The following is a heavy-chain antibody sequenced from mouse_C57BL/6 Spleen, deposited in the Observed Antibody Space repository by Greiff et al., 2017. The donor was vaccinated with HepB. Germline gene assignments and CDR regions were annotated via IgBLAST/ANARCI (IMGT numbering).Heavy chain of an antibody. CDR2: INPNNGGT. J-gene: IGHJ4*01. CDR1: GYTFTDYN. Sequence: VHVKQSGPELVKPGASVKMSCKASGYTFTDYNMHWVKQSHGKSLEWIGYINPNNGGTSYNQKFKGKATLTVNKSSSTAYMELRSLTSEDSAVYYCARWRSYAMDYWGQGTSVTVSS. CDR3: ARWRSYAMDY. V-gene: IGHV1-22*01.